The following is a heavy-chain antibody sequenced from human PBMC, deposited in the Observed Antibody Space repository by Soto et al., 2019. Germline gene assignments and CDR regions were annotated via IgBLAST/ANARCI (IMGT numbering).Heavy chain of an antibody. D-gene: IGHD6-6*01. CDR2: IIPIFGTA. CDR3: ARDRGVAARLQLYYGMDV. Sequence: SVKVSCKASGGTFISYAISWVRQAPGQGLEWMGGIIPIFGTANYARKFQGRVTITADKSTSTAYMELSSLRSEDTAVYYCARDRGVAARLQLYYGMDVWGQGTTVTVSS. CDR1: GGTFISYA. J-gene: IGHJ6*02. V-gene: IGHV1-69*06.